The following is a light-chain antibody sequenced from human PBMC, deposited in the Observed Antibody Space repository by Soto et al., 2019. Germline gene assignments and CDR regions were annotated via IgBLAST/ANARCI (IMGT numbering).Light chain of an antibody. CDR1: QGISSY. CDR2: AAS. Sequence: IQLTQSPSSLSASVGDRVTITCRASQGISSYLAWYQQKPGKAPKLLIYAASTLQSGVPSRFSGSGSGTDFTLTISSLQPEDFATYYCQQLNSYFPLFGPGTKVDIK. V-gene: IGKV1-9*01. CDR3: QQLNSYFPL. J-gene: IGKJ3*01.